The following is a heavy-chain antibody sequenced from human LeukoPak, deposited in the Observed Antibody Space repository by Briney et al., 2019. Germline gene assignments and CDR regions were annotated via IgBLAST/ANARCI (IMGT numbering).Heavy chain of an antibody. CDR2: ISSSSSYI. CDR3: ARGSSSSLPA. D-gene: IGHD6-13*01. V-gene: IGHV3-21*01. Sequence: GGSLRLSCAASGFTFSSYSMTWFRQAPGKGLEWVSSISSSSSYIYYADSVKGRFTISRDNAKNSLYLQMNSLRAEDTAVYYCARGSSSSLPAGGQGTLVTVSS. J-gene: IGHJ4*02. CDR1: GFTFSSYS.